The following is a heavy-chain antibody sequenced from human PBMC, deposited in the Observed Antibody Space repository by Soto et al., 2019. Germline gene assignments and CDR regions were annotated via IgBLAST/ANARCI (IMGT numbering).Heavy chain of an antibody. CDR2: IIPIFGTA. CDR1: GGTFSSYA. V-gene: IGHV1-69*06. CDR3: ARGPSSYYDFWSGYCLDY. D-gene: IGHD3-3*01. J-gene: IGHJ4*02. Sequence: SVKVSCKASGGTFSSYAISWVRQAPGQGLEWMGGIIPIFGTANYAQKFQGRVTITADKSTSTAYMELSSLRSEDTAVYYCARGPSSYYDFWSGYCLDYWGQGTLVTVSS.